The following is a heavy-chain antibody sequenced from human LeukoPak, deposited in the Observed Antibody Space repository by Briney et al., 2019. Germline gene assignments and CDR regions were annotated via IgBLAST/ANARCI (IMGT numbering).Heavy chain of an antibody. J-gene: IGHJ4*02. CDR3: AREDGYCSGGNCYSYFDS. V-gene: IGHV3-7*01. D-gene: IGHD2-15*01. CDR1: GFTFSHFW. Sequence: GGSQRLSCAASGFTFSHFWMSWVRQAPGKGLEWVAYIKKTGSETYYVDSVKGRFTITRDNTRNSLFLQMYSLRAEDTAVYFCAREDGYCSGGNCYSYFDSWGQGTLVTVSS. CDR2: IKKTGSET.